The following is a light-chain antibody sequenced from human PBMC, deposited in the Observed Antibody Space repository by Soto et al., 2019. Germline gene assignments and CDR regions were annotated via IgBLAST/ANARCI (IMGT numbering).Light chain of an antibody. J-gene: IGLJ2*01. CDR1: SSNIGTYT. CDR3: AAWDDRVNVVV. V-gene: IGLV1-44*01. CDR2: TYD. Sequence: QSVLTQPPSVSGTPGQSITISCSGSSSNIGTYTLNWYQHLPGTAPKLLFSTYDQRSSGVADRFSGSKSGTSASLAISGLQSEDEADYYGAAWDDRVNVVVFGGGTKLTVL.